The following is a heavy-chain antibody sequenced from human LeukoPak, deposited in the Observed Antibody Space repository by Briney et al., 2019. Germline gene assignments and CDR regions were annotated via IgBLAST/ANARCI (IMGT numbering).Heavy chain of an antibody. Sequence: ASVKVSCKASVYTFTSYDINWVRQATGQGLEWMGWMNPNSGNTGYAQKFQGRVTRTRNTSIRTAYMELRSLRSEDTAVYYCARVRTRRWFDPWGQGTLVTVSS. CDR2: MNPNSGNT. CDR3: ARVRTRRWFDP. CDR1: VYTFTSYD. V-gene: IGHV1-8*01. J-gene: IGHJ5*02. D-gene: IGHD1-14*01.